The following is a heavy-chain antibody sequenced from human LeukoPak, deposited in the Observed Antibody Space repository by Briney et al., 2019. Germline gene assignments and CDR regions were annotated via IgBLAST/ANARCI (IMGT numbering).Heavy chain of an antibody. V-gene: IGHV4-4*02. CDR2: IYHSGST. CDR3: AREADSSGYYNWYFDL. Sequence: PSETLSLTCAVSGGSISSSNWWSWVRPPPGKGLEWIGEIYHSGSTNYNPSLKSRVTISVDKSKNQFSPKLSSVTAADTAVYYCAREADSSGYYNWYFDLWGRGTLATVSS. D-gene: IGHD3-22*01. J-gene: IGHJ2*01. CDR1: GGSISSSNW.